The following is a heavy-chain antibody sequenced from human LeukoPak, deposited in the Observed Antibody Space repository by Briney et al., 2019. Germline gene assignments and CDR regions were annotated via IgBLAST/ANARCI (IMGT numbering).Heavy chain of an antibody. V-gene: IGHV1-18*01. D-gene: IGHD3-10*01. CDR3: ATVYGSGSYYNYYYYGMDV. J-gene: IGHJ6*02. CDR2: ISAYNGNT. Sequence: ASVTVSCKASGYTFTSYAMNWVRQAPGQGLEWMGWISAYNGNTNYAQKLQGRVTMTTDTSTSTAYMELRSLRSDDTAVYYRATVYGSGSYYNYYYYGMDVWGQGTTVTVSS. CDR1: GYTFTSYA.